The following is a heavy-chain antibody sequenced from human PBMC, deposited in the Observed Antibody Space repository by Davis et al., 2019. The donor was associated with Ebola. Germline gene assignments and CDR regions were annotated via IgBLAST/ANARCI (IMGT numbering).Heavy chain of an antibody. CDR2: IRHDVSTP. CDR1: GFSFSSSG. Sequence: PGGSLRLSCAASGFSFSSSGMHWVRQAPGKGLEWVALIRHDVSTPYYADSVKGRFTISRDNSNNALWLQMNSLRAEDTAVYYCAKMRGYSSLLHYWGQGTPVTVSS. D-gene: IGHD2-15*01. V-gene: IGHV3-30*02. CDR3: AKMRGYSSLLHY. J-gene: IGHJ4*02.